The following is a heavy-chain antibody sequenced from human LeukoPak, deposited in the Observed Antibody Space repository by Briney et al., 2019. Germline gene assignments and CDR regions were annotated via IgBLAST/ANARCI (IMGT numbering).Heavy chain of an antibody. CDR1: GITLSNYG. Sequence: GGSLRLSCAVSGITLSNYGMSWVRQAPGKGLERVAGLSGSAGGTQYADSVKGRFTISRDNSKNTLYLQMNSLRAEDTAMYFCAKRGVIIRVILVGFHKEAYYFDSWGRGALVTVSS. CDR3: AKRGVIIRVILVGFHKEAYYFDS. CDR2: LSGSAGGT. V-gene: IGHV3-23*01. D-gene: IGHD3-10*01. J-gene: IGHJ4*02.